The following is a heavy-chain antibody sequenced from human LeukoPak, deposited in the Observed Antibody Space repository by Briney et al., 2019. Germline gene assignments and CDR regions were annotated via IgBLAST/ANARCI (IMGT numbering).Heavy chain of an antibody. Sequence: ASVKVSCKASGYTFTSYGISWVRQAPGQGLEWMGWISAYNGNTNSAQKLQGRVTMTTDTSTSTAYMELRSLRSDDTAVYYCAISQGSYYDTSGYLGGDYWGQGTLVTVSS. J-gene: IGHJ4*02. CDR3: AISQGSYYDTSGYLGGDY. CDR1: GYTFTSYG. V-gene: IGHV1-18*01. CDR2: ISAYNGNT. D-gene: IGHD3-22*01.